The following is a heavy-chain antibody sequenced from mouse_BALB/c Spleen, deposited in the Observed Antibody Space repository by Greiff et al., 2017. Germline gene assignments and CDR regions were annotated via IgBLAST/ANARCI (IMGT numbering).Heavy chain of an antibody. D-gene: IGHD1-1*01. CDR3: SRRGIYYYGNSYGDGYAMDY. Sequence: EVKLMESGPSLVKPSQTLFLTCSVSGDSITSGYWNWIRKFPGNKLKYMGYISYSGSTYYNPSPKSSISITTDSAKNQYYLLLNSVTTDDTATYYCSRRGIYYYGNSYGDGYAMDYWGQGTSVTVSA. CDR1: GDSITSGY. J-gene: IGHJ4*01. CDR2: ISYSGST. V-gene: IGHV3-8*02.